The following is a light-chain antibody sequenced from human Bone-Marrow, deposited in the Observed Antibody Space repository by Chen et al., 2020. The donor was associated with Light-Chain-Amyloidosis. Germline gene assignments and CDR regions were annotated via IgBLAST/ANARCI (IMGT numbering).Light chain of an antibody. CDR2: DDS. Sequence: SYVLTQPSSVSVAPGQTATIACGGNNIGSTSVHWYQQTPGQAPLLVVYDDSDRPSGIPERLSGSNSGNTATLTIRGVEAGDEADYYCQGWDRSSDRPVFGGGTKLTVL. J-gene: IGLJ3*02. CDR1: NIGSTS. V-gene: IGLV3-21*02. CDR3: QGWDRSSDRPV.